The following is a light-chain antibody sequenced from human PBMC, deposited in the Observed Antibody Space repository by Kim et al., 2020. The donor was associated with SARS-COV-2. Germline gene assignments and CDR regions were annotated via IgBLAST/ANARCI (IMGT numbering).Light chain of an antibody. CDR2: AAS. CDR1: QGISSY. V-gene: IGKV1-8*01. Sequence: ASTGDRFTITCRASQGISSYLAWYQQKPGKAPKLLIYAASTLQSGVPSRFSGSGSGTDFTLTISCLQSEDFATYYCQQYYSYPQTFGQGTKVDIK. CDR3: QQYYSYPQT. J-gene: IGKJ1*01.